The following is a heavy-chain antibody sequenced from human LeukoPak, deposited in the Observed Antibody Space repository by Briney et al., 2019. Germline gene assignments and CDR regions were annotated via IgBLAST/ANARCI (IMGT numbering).Heavy chain of an antibody. J-gene: IGHJ4*02. D-gene: IGHD4-17*01. V-gene: IGHV3-74*01. CDR1: GFTFDDYA. CDR2: INSDGSST. Sequence: GGSLRLSCAASGFTFDDYAMHWVRQAPGKGLEWVSRINSDGSSTSYADSVKGRFTISRDNAKNTLYLQMNSLRAEDTAVYYCARSPTYGDYGRYFDYWGQGTLVTVSS. CDR3: ARSPTYGDYGRYFDY.